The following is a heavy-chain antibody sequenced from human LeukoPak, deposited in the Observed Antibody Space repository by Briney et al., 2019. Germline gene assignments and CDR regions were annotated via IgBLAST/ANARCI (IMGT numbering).Heavy chain of an antibody. V-gene: IGHV1-2*02. CDR2: INPNSGGT. Sequence: ASVKVSCKASEYTFTGYYMHWVRQAPGQGLEWMGWINPNSGGTNYAQKFQGRVTMTRDTSISTAYMELSRLRSDDTAVYYCARVRWLQPRTPPGAFDIWGQGTMVTVSS. J-gene: IGHJ3*02. D-gene: IGHD5-24*01. CDR1: EYTFTGYY. CDR3: ARVRWLQPRTPPGAFDI.